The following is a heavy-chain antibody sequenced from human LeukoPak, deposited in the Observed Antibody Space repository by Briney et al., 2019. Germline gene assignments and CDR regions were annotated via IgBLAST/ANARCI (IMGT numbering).Heavy chain of an antibody. D-gene: IGHD2-2*01. CDR1: GFTFSSYG. CDR3: ARDIVVVPAAMRFGYYYYGMDV. V-gene: IGHV3-33*01. CDR2: IWYDGSNK. J-gene: IGHJ6*02. Sequence: PGRSLRLSCAASGFTFSSYGMHWVRQAPGKGLEWVAVIWYDGSNKYYADSAKGRFTISRDNSKNTLYLQMNSLRAEDTAVYYCARDIVVVPAAMRFGYYYYGMDVWGQGTTVTVSS.